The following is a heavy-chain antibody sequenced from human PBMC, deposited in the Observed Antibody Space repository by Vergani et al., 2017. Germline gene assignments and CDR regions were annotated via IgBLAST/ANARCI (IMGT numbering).Heavy chain of an antibody. CDR3: TTTVGPSGSYGVIDY. CDR2: IKSKTDGGTT. Sequence: EVQLVESGGGLVKPGGSLRLSSAASGFTFSNAWLSWVRQAPGKGLEWVGRIKSKTDGGTTDYAAPVKGRFTISRDDSKNTLYLQMNSLKTEDTAVYYCTTTVGPSGSYGVIDYWGQGTLVTVSS. CDR1: GFTFSNAW. J-gene: IGHJ4*02. V-gene: IGHV3-15*01. D-gene: IGHD1-26*01.